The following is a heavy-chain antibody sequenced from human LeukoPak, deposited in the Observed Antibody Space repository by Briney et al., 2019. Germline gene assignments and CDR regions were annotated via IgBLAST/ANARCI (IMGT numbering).Heavy chain of an antibody. CDR2: INHSGST. CDR3: ARAKAITMVRGDRRNY. J-gene: IGHJ4*02. V-gene: IGHV4-34*01. D-gene: IGHD3-10*01. CDR1: GGSFSGYY. Sequence: PSETLSLTCAVYGGSFSGYYWSWIRQPPGKGLEWIGEINHSGSTSYNPSLKSRVTISVDTSKNQFSLKLSSVTAADTAVYYCARAKAITMVRGDRRNYWGQGTLVTVSS.